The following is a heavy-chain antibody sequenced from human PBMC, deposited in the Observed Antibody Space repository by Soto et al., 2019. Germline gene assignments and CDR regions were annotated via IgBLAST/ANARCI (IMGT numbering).Heavy chain of an antibody. V-gene: IGHV2-5*02. CDR3: AQGTTRTSMVAY. Sequence: GSGPTLVNPTQTLTLTCTVSGVSLTTSGVSVGWIRQPPGKALEWLALIFWDDDKRYSPALKSRLTVTKDTSKNQVVLTLTNVDPVDTATYYCAQGTTRTSMVAYWGEGIRATVSS. CDR1: GVSLTTSGVS. CDR2: IFWDDDK. D-gene: IGHD5-12*01. J-gene: IGHJ4*02.